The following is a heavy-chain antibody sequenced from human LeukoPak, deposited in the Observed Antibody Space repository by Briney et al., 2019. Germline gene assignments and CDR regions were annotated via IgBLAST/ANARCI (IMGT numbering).Heavy chain of an antibody. Sequence: PGGALRLSCAASGYTFSSYRMHWVRQAPGKGVEWVAFIWYEGSNKYYADSVKGRFTISRDNTKNTLYLQMNSLRAEDTAVYYCAKLGYCSSTSCYPFDYWGQGTLVTVSS. D-gene: IGHD2-2*01. CDR1: GYTFSSYR. CDR2: IWYEGSNK. J-gene: IGHJ4*02. V-gene: IGHV3-30*02. CDR3: AKLGYCSSTSCYPFDY.